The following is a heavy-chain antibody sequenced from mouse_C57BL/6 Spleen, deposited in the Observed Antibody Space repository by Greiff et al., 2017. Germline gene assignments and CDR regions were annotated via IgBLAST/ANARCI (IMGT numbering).Heavy chain of an antibody. CDR1: GYTFTSYG. Sequence: VQLQQSGAELARPGASVKLSCKASGYTFTSYGISWVKQRTGQGLEWIGEIYPRSGNTYYNEKFKGKATLTADKSSSTAYMELRSLTSEDSAVYFCARNYYGSSYAYAMDYWGQGTSVTVSS. D-gene: IGHD1-1*01. CDR2: IYPRSGNT. V-gene: IGHV1-81*01. J-gene: IGHJ4*01. CDR3: ARNYYGSSYAYAMDY.